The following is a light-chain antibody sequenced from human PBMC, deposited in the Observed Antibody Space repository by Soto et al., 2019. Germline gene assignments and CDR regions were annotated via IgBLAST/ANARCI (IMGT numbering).Light chain of an antibody. CDR1: SSNIGAGFG. V-gene: IGLV1-40*01. CDR3: TYYESRISVFV. Sequence: SFLTQPPSFSGAPCHMVTISFTLSSSNIGAGFGVHWYQQLPGTAPKLLIYGNNNRPSGVPDRFSGSKSGTSASLDITGLQAEDEDDYYCTYYESRISVFVLXNGTKV. CDR2: GNN. J-gene: IGLJ1*01.